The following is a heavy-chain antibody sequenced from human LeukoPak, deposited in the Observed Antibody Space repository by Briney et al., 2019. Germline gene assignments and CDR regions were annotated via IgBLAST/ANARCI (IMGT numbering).Heavy chain of an antibody. Sequence: GGSLRLSCAVSGFIFSDFSMSWVRQAPGKGLEWVAKMNEYGSEIFYVDSVKGRFTISRDNAKNSLYLQMNRLRAEDTAVYYCARLVSSGGWYEAHYRYYMDVWGKGTTVTISS. CDR3: ARLVSSGGWYEAHYRYYMDV. CDR2: MNEYGSEI. V-gene: IGHV3-7*01. CDR1: GFIFSDFS. J-gene: IGHJ6*03. D-gene: IGHD3-3*01.